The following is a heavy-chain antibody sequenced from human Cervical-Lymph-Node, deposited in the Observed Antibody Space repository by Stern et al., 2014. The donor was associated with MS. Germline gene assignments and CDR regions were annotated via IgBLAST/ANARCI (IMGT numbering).Heavy chain of an antibody. Sequence: QVTLKESGPALVKPTQTLTLTCTLSGFSLSTSGMCVSWIRQPPGKAREWLDIIAWDDDKYYSTSLKTRLTISKDTSKNQVVLTMTNMDPVDTATYYCARIIDSSGCYYYYGMDVWGQGTTVTVSS. CDR2: IAWDDDK. V-gene: IGHV2-70*01. CDR1: GFSLSTSGMC. J-gene: IGHJ6*02. D-gene: IGHD6-19*01. CDR3: ARIIDSSGCYYYYGMDV.